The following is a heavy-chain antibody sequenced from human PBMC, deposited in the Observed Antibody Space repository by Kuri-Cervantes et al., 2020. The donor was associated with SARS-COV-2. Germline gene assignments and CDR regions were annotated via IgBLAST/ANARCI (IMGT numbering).Heavy chain of an antibody. CDR3: ARDGRPQVVIAGLGAFDI. V-gene: IGHV3-20*04. CDR1: GFTFDDYG. CDR2: INWNGGST. D-gene: IGHD2-21*01. J-gene: IGHJ3*02. Sequence: GGSLRLSCAASGFTFDDYGMSWVRHAPGKGLEWVSGINWNGGSTGYADSVKGRFTISRDNAKNSLYLQMNSLRAEDTAVYYCARDGRPQVVIAGLGAFDIWGQGTMVTVSS.